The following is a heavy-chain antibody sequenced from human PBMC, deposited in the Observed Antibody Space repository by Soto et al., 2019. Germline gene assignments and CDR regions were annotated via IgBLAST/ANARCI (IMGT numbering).Heavy chain of an antibody. Sequence: ASVKVSCKASGYTFTNYGVAWVRRAPGQGLEWMGWISGSNGDTKYAQNLQNRVSMTTDTSTNTAYMELRSLRPDDTAIYFCGRGGLAVSGTYDYWGQGTLVTVSS. J-gene: IGHJ4*02. CDR2: ISGSNGDT. V-gene: IGHV1-18*01. CDR1: GYTFTNYG. D-gene: IGHD6-19*01. CDR3: GRGGLAVSGTYDY.